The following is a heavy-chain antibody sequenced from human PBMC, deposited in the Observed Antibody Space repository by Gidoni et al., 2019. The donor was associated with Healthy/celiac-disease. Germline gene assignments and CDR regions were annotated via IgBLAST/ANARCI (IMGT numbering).Heavy chain of an antibody. D-gene: IGHD3-10*01. CDR2: IYYSGST. J-gene: IGHJ3*02. Sequence: QVQLQESGPGLVKPSETLSLTCTVSGGSISSYYWSWIRQPPGKGLEWIGYIYYSGSTNYNPSLKSRVTISVDTSKNQFSLKLSSVTAADTAVYYCARASFMGLYAFDIWGQGTMVTVSS. CDR1: GGSISSYY. V-gene: IGHV4-59*01. CDR3: ARASFMGLYAFDI.